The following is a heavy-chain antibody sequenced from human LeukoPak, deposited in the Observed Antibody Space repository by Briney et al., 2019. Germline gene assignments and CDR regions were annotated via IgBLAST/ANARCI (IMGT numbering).Heavy chain of an antibody. CDR1: GFTFSSYS. Sequence: GGSLRVSCAASGFTFSSYSMNWVRQAPGKGLELVSSISSSSSYLYYADSVKGRFTISRDNAKNSLYLQMNSLRAEDTAVYYCATGTRWWPFWGQGTLVTVSS. CDR3: ATGTRWWPF. D-gene: IGHD2-15*01. V-gene: IGHV3-21*01. J-gene: IGHJ4*02. CDR2: ISSSSSYL.